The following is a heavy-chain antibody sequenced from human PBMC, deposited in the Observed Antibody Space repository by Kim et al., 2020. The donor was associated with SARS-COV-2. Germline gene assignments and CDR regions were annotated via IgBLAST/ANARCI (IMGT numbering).Heavy chain of an antibody. CDR1: GFTFSSYG. D-gene: IGHD3-9*01. Sequence: GGSLRLSCAASGFTFSSYGMHWVRQAPGKGLEWVAVIWYDGSNKYYADSVKGRFTISRDNSKNTLYLQMNSLRAEDTAMYYCARDPGVSDYDILTGYYKTRPNYGMDVWGQGTTVTVSS. CDR3: ARDPGVSDYDILTGYYKTRPNYGMDV. CDR2: IWYDGSNK. J-gene: IGHJ6*02. V-gene: IGHV3-33*01.